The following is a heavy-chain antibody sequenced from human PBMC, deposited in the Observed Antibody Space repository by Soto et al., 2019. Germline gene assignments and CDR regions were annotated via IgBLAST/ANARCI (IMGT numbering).Heavy chain of an antibody. D-gene: IGHD3-22*01. CDR2: LNRDGRST. CDR3: AFNTDDSSGYFYRD. V-gene: IGHV3-74*01. CDR1: GFTFSTYW. J-gene: IGHJ4*02. Sequence: EVQLVESGGGLVQPGGSLRLSCAASGFTFSTYWMHWVRQPPGKGLVWVSRLNRDGRSTDYADSVKGRFTISRDNSKNTLYLQMNSLRAEDTAVYYCAFNTDDSSGYFYRDWGQGALVTVSS.